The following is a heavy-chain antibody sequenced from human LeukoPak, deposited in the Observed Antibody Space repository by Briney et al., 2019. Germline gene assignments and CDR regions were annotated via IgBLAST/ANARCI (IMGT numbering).Heavy chain of an antibody. CDR2: IYYSGST. CDR3: ARGGRWAYGDYLFDY. D-gene: IGHD4-17*01. V-gene: IGHV4-59*01. CDR1: GGSISSYY. J-gene: IGHJ4*02. Sequence: SETLSLTCTVSGGSISSYYWSWLRQPPGKGLEWIGYIYYSGSTNYNPSLKSRVTISVDTSKNQFSLKLSSVTAADTAVYYCARGGRWAYGDYLFDYWGQGTLVTVSS.